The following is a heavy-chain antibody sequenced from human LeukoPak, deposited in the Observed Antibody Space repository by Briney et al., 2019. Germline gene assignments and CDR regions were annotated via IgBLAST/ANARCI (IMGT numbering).Heavy chain of an antibody. CDR3: AHRPETPAQMAAADDAFDI. Sequence: EAGPTQVKPTQTLTLTCPFSGFSLSTSGEGVGWIRQPPGKALEWLALIYWDDDKRYSPSLKSRLTITKDTSKNQVVLTMTNMDPVDTATYYCAHRPETPAQMAAADDAFDIWGQGTMVTVSS. CDR2: IYWDDDK. V-gene: IGHV2-5*02. J-gene: IGHJ3*02. D-gene: IGHD6-13*01. CDR1: GFSLSTSGEG.